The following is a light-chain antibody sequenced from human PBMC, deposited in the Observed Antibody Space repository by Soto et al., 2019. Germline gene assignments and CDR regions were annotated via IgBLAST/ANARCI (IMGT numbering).Light chain of an antibody. J-gene: IGLJ3*02. CDR2: EVN. Sequence: QSVLTQPASVSGSPGQSITFSCTGTSNDIGGYNYVSWFQQHPDKAPKLIIYEVNNRPSGVSNRFSGSKSGNTASLTISGLQPEDEADYYCSSYTPIHPRVFGGGTKLTVL. CDR1: SNDIGGYNY. CDR3: SSYTPIHPRV. V-gene: IGLV2-14*01.